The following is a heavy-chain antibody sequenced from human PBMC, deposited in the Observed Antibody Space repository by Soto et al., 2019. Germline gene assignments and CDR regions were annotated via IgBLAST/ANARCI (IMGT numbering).Heavy chain of an antibody. D-gene: IGHD6-13*01. Sequence: PVGSLRLSCAASGFTFSSYAMHWVRQAPGKGLEWVAVISYDGSNKYYADSVKGRFTISRDNSKNTLYLQMNSLRAEDTAVYYCARGREEDSSSWYGLVADAFDIWGQGTMVTVSS. V-gene: IGHV3-30-3*01. J-gene: IGHJ3*02. CDR2: ISYDGSNK. CDR3: ARGREEDSSSWYGLVADAFDI. CDR1: GFTFSSYA.